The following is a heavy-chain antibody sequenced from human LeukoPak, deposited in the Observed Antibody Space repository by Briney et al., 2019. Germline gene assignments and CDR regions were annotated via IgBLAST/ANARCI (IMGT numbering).Heavy chain of an antibody. CDR2: TSGSGLST. Sequence: GGSLRLTCAASGFTFSSYAMSWVRQAPGKGLEWVSATSGSGLSTYYADSVKGRFTISRDNSQNTLYLQMNSLRAEDTAVYYCAKTLSSGYLFDYWGQGTLVTVSS. CDR3: AKTLSSGYLFDY. D-gene: IGHD3-22*01. V-gene: IGHV3-23*01. J-gene: IGHJ4*02. CDR1: GFTFSSYA.